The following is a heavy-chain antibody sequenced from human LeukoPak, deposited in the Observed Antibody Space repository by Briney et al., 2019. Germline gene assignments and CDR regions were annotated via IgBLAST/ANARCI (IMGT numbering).Heavy chain of an antibody. J-gene: IGHJ4*02. D-gene: IGHD6-13*01. CDR2: IKQDGSEK. CDR3: ARTCTSSWYFDY. V-gene: IGHV3-7*01. Sequence: GGSLRLSCAASGFTFSSYWMSWVRQAPGRGLEWVANIKQDGSEKYYVDSVKGRFTISRDNAKNSLYLQMNSLRAEDTALYYCARTCTSSWYFDYWGQETLVTVSS. CDR1: GFTFSSYW.